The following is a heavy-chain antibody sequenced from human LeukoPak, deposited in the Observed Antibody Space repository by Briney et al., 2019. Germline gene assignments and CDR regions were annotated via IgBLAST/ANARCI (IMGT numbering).Heavy chain of an antibody. Sequence: SETLSLTCTVSGGSIRSHYWTWIRQPPGKGLEWIGRIYTSGNTNYNPSLKGRVTMTVDTSKNQFSLNLSSVTAADTAVYYCARGRGSSWYYFDYWGQGTLVTVSS. J-gene: IGHJ4*02. V-gene: IGHV4-4*07. CDR1: GGSIRSHY. D-gene: IGHD6-13*01. CDR2: IYTSGNT. CDR3: ARGRGSSWYYFDY.